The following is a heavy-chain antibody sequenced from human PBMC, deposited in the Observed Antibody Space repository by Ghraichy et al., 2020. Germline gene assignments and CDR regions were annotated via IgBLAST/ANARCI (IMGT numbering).Heavy chain of an antibody. CDR1: GYTFTSYG. V-gene: IGHV1-18*01. CDR3: ARDSSGYPTPYWYFDL. D-gene: IGHD3-22*01. Sequence: ASVKVSCKASGYTFTSYGISWVRQAPGQGLEWMGWISAYNGNTNYAQKLQGRVTMTTDTSTSTAYMELRSLRSDDTAVYYCARDSSGYPTPYWYFDLWGRGTLVTVSS. CDR2: ISAYNGNT. J-gene: IGHJ2*01.